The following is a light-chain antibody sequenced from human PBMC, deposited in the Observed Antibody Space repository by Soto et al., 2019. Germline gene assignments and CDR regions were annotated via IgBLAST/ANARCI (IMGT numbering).Light chain of an antibody. CDR1: SSDVGGYNY. CDR3: CSYACSYYV. Sequence: QSALTQPRSVSGSPGQSVTISCTGTSSDVGGYNYVSWYQQHPGKAPKLMIYDVSKRRSGVPDRFSGSKSGNTASLTISGLQAEDEADYYCCSYACSYYVFGTGTKVTVL. V-gene: IGLV2-11*01. J-gene: IGLJ1*01. CDR2: DVS.